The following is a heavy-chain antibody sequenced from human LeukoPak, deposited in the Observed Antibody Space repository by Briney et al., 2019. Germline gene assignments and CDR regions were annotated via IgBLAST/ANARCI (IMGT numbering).Heavy chain of an antibody. Sequence: GGSLRLSCAASGLTFSTYNMHWVRRAPGKGLEWVSSISGTSRSTYIYYADSVKGRFTISRDNAENSLYLQMNSLRAEDTAVYYCARPSINDYGDFGYWGQGTLVTVSS. CDR3: ARPSINDYGDFGY. D-gene: IGHD4-17*01. CDR1: GLTFSTYN. J-gene: IGHJ4*02. CDR2: ISGTSRSTYI. V-gene: IGHV3-21*01.